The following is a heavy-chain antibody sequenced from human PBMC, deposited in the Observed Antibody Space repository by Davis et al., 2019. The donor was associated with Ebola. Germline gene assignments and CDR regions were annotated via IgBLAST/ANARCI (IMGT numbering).Heavy chain of an antibody. V-gene: IGHV1-46*01. J-gene: IGHJ6*02. CDR2: INPSGGST. D-gene: IGHD3-3*01. Sequence: ASVKVSCKASGYTFTSYYMHWVRQAPGQGLEWMGIINPSGGSTSYAQKFQGRVTITADESTSTAYMELSSLRSEDTAVYYCARAPYITIFGVGYGMDVWGQGTTVTVSS. CDR1: GYTFTSYY. CDR3: ARAPYITIFGVGYGMDV.